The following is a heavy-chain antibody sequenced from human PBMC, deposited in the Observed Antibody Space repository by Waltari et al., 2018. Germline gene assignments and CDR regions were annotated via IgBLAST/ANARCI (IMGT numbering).Heavy chain of an antibody. CDR2: ISNTGDIT. Sequence: QAQLVESGGDLVRPGGSLRLSCRACGFIFSKFYMSWIRQAPGKGLEWVSYISNTGDITYYADSVKGRFVVSRDNADNSLFLQMHNLRVNDTAVYYCARGSVADPWGQGTLVSVST. J-gene: IGHJ5*02. CDR3: ARGSVADP. V-gene: IGHV3-11*04. CDR1: GFIFSKFY. D-gene: IGHD6-19*01.